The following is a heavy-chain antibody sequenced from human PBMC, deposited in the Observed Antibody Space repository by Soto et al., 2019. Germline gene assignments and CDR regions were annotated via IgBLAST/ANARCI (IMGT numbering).Heavy chain of an antibody. CDR1: GGSVSSGSYY. J-gene: IGHJ6*02. CDR2: IFYSGST. D-gene: IGHD6-13*01. CDR3: ARDASAAYYYYYGMDV. V-gene: IGHV4-61*01. Sequence: QVQLQESGPGLVKPSETLSLTCTVSGGSVSSGSYYWSWIRQPPGKGLEWIGYIFYSGSTNYNPSPESRITISVDTSKNQFSLRLSSVTAADTAVYYCARDASAAYYYYYGMDVWCQGTEVTVSS.